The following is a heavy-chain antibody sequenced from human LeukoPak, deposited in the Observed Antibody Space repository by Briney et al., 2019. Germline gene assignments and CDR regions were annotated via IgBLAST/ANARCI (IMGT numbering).Heavy chain of an antibody. CDR2: MNPNSGNT. CDR3: ARVTILVATGTDWFDP. Sequence: GASVKVSCKASGYTFTSYDINWVRQATGQGLEWMGWMNPNSGNTGYAQKFQGRVTMTRNTSISTAYMELSSLRSEDTAVYYCARVTILVATGTDWFDPWGQGTLVTVSS. V-gene: IGHV1-8*01. CDR1: GYTFTSYD. J-gene: IGHJ5*02. D-gene: IGHD2-8*02.